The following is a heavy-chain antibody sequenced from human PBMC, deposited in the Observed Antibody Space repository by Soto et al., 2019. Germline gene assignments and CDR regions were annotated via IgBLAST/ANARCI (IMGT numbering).Heavy chain of an antibody. V-gene: IGHV3-23*01. D-gene: IGHD6-13*01. Sequence: EVQLLESGGALVQPGGSLRLSCAASGFTFSSYAMSWVRQAPGKGLEWVSAISGSGDSTYYADSVKGRFTISRDNSKNTLSLQMNSLRADDTGVYFCARDASGGQQVGAFKYWGQGALVTVSS. CDR3: ARDASGGQQVGAFKY. CDR2: ISGSGDST. J-gene: IGHJ4*02. CDR1: GFTFSSYA.